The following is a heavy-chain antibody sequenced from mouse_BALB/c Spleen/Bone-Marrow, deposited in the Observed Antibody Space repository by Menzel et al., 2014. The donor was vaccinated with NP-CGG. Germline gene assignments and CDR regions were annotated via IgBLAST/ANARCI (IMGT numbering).Heavy chain of an antibody. CDR1: GFTFSSYT. D-gene: IGHD2-1*01. Sequence: EVQRVESGGGLVQPGGSLKLSCAASGFTFSSYTMSWVRQTPEKRLEGVAYISNGGGSTYYPDTVKGRFTISRDNAKNTLYLQMSSLKSEDTAMYYCARQIYFPYFDYWGQGTTLTVSS. J-gene: IGHJ2*01. CDR2: ISNGGGST. V-gene: IGHV5-12-2*01. CDR3: ARQIYFPYFDY.